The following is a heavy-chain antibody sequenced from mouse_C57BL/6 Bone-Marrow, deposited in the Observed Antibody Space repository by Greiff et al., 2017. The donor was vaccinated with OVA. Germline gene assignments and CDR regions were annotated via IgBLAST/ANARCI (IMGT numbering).Heavy chain of an antibody. V-gene: IGHV10-1*01. J-gene: IGHJ3*01. CDR1: GFSFNTYA. Sequence: EVQVVESGGGLVQPKGSLKLSCAASGFSFNTYAMNWVRQAPGKGLEWVARIRSKSNNYATYYADSVKDRFTISRDDSESMLYLQMNNLKTEDTAMYYCVTSNYLAWFAYWGQGTLVTVSA. CDR3: VTSNYLAWFAY. CDR2: IRSKSNNYAT. D-gene: IGHD2-5*01.